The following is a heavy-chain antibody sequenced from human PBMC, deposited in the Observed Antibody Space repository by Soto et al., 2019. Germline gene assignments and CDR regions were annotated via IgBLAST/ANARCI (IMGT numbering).Heavy chain of an antibody. CDR1: GFIFSNYG. J-gene: IGHJ1*01. CDR2: ISFDGSSK. V-gene: IGHV3-30*03. CDR3: ASRVPHGTYGAPYFQH. Sequence: PGGSLRLSCAASGFIFSNYGMHWVRQAPGKGLEWVAVISFDGSSKYYANSVRGRFTISRDNSKNTLYLEMDSLRTEDTAVYYCASRVPHGTYGAPYFQHWGQGTLVTVSS. D-gene: IGHD1-26*01.